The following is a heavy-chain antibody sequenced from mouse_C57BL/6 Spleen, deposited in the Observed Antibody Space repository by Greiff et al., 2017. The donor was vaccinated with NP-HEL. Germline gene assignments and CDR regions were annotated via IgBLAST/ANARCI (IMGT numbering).Heavy chain of an antibody. Sequence: QVQLQQPGAELVKPGASVKLSCKASGYTFTSYWMHWVKQRPGQGLEWIGMIHPNSGSTNYNEKFKSKATLTVDKSSSTAYMQLSSLTSEDSAVYYCARGAITAVVEGYFDVWGTGTTVTVSS. CDR2: IHPNSGST. CDR3: ARGAITAVVEGYFDV. J-gene: IGHJ1*03. CDR1: GYTFTSYW. V-gene: IGHV1-64*01. D-gene: IGHD1-1*01.